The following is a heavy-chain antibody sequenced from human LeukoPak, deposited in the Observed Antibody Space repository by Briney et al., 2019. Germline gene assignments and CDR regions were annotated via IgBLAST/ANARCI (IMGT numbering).Heavy chain of an antibody. CDR2: ISGSGGST. J-gene: IGHJ4*02. CDR1: GFTLSSYA. D-gene: IGHD3-10*01. V-gene: IGHV3-23*01. Sequence: PGGSLRLSCAASGFTLSSYAMSWVRQAPAKGREWVSAISGSGGSTYYADSVKGRFTISRDNSKNTLYLQKNSLRAEDTAVYYCAKDGYYGSGSRDYWGQGTLVTVSS. CDR3: AKDGYYGSGSRDY.